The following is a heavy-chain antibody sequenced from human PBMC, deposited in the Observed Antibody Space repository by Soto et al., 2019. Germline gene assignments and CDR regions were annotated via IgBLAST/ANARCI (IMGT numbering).Heavy chain of an antibody. CDR2: IWYDGSNK. CDR3: ARDQDYYGSGLDV. V-gene: IGHV3-33*01. CDR1: GFTFSSYG. Sequence: VQLVESGGGVVQPGRSLRLSCAASGFTFSSYGMHWVRQAPGKGLEWVAVIWYDGSNKYYADSVKGRFTISRDNSKNTLYMQLNSLRAEDTAVYYCARDQDYYGSGLDVWGQGTTVTVSS. J-gene: IGHJ6*02. D-gene: IGHD3-10*01.